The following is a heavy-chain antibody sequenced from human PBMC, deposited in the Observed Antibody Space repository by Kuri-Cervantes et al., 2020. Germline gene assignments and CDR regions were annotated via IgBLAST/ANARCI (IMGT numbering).Heavy chain of an antibody. CDR2: ISYDGSNK. CDR3: AKDHKTIFGVVIIDYYYYGMDV. D-gene: IGHD3-3*01. CDR1: GFTSNNYW. V-gene: IGHV3-30*18. Sequence: GESLKISCAVSGFTSNNYWMSWVRQAPGKGLEWVAVISYDGSNKYYADSVKGRFTISRDNSKNTLYLQMNSLRAEDTAVYYCAKDHKTIFGVVIIDYYYYGMDVWGQGTTVTVSS. J-gene: IGHJ6*02.